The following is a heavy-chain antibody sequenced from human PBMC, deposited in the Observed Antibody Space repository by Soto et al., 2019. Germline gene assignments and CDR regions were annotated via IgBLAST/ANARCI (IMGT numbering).Heavy chain of an antibody. V-gene: IGHV4-39*01. CDR2: IYYSGST. J-gene: IGHJ4*02. D-gene: IGHD5-12*01. CDR3: ARLILYDQPYFDY. CDR1: GGSISSSSYY. Sequence: SETLSLTCTVSGGSISSSSYYWGWIRQPPGKGLEWIGSIYYSGSTYYNPSLKSRVTISVDTSKNQFSLKLSSVTAAGTAVYYCARLILYDQPYFDYWGQGTLVTVSS.